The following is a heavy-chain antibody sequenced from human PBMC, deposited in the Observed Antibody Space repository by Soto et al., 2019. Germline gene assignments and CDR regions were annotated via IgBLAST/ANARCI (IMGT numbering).Heavy chain of an antibody. Sequence: ASVKVSCKASGGTFSSYRINWVRQAPGQGLEWVGGIVPIYRTADYAQKFQGRVTITADESARTSYRELRSLKSQDTAVYYCVRDSGAKLSSSWGQGTLVTVSS. J-gene: IGHJ4*02. CDR3: VRDSGAKLSSS. D-gene: IGHD6-13*01. CDR2: IVPIYRTA. V-gene: IGHV1-69*13. CDR1: GGTFSSYR.